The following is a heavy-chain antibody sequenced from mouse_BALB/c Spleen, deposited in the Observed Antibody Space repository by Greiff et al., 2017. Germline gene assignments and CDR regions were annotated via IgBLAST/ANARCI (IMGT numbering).Heavy chain of an antibody. V-gene: IGHV5-9-4*01. CDR3: ARDQGTRSSLDFDV. CDR2: ISSGGSYT. Sequence: EVMLVESGGGLVKPGGSLKLSCAASGFTFSSYAMSWVRQSPEKRLEWVAEISSGGSYTYYPDTVTGRFTISRDNAKNTLYLEMSSLRSEDTTMYYCARDQGTRSSLDFDVWGAGTTVTVSS. D-gene: IGHD1-1*01. CDR1: GFTFSSYA. J-gene: IGHJ1*01.